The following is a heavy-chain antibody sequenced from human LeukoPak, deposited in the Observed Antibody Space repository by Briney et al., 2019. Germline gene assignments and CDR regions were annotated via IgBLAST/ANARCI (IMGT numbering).Heavy chain of an antibody. V-gene: IGHV3-21*01. J-gene: IGHJ4*02. CDR1: GFTFSSYS. D-gene: IGHD4-17*01. Sequence: GGSLRLSCAASGFTFSSYSMNWVRQAPGKGLEWVSSISSSSSYIYYADSVKGRFTISRDNAKNSLYLQMNSLRAEDTAVYYCAREGPTAALFDYWGQGTQVTVSS. CDR2: ISSSSSYI. CDR3: AREGPTAALFDY.